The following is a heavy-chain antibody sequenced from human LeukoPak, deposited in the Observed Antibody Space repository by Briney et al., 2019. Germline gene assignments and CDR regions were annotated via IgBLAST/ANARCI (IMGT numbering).Heavy chain of an antibody. Sequence: GGSLRLSCAASGFTFSNYAMHWVRQAPGKGLEWVAVISYDGSNKYYADSVKGRFTISGDNSKNTLYLQMNSLRAEDTAVYYCARDLYDSSESAFDIWGQGTMVTVSS. V-gene: IGHV3-30-3*01. CDR2: ISYDGSNK. J-gene: IGHJ3*02. CDR3: ARDLYDSSESAFDI. D-gene: IGHD3-22*01. CDR1: GFTFSNYA.